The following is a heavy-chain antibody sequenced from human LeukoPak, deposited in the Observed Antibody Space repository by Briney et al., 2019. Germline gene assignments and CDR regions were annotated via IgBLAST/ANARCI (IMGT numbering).Heavy chain of an antibody. Sequence: GQSLRLSCTASGFSFADNAMSWVRQAPGKGLEWVSAISGGGVSTYYADSVKGRFSVSRDNSKNTLYLQMNSLRAEDTAVYYCANVGSSPVWWGQGTLVTVSS. CDR1: GFSFADNA. CDR3: ANVGSSPVW. CDR2: ISGGGVST. V-gene: IGHV3-23*01. J-gene: IGHJ4*02. D-gene: IGHD2-15*01.